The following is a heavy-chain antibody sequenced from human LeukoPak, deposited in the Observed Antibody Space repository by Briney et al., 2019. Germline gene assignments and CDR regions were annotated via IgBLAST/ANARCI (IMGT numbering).Heavy chain of an antibody. CDR3: ASGWQPAAIYGYYYYGMDV. V-gene: IGHV1-8*01. D-gene: IGHD2-2*01. CDR1: GYTFTSYD. CDR2: MNPNSVNT. J-gene: IGHJ6*02. Sequence: ASVKVSCKASGYTFTSYDINWVRQATGQGLEWMGWMNPNSVNTGYAQKFQGRVTMTRNTSISTAYMELSSLRSEDTAVYYCASGWQPAAIYGYYYYGMDVWGQGTTVTVSS.